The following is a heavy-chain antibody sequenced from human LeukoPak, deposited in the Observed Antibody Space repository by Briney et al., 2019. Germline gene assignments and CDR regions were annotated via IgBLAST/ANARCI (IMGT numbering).Heavy chain of an antibody. Sequence: PSETLSLTCTVSGGSISSYYWSWIRQPLGKGLEWIGYIYYSGSTNYNPSLKSRVTISLDTSKNQFSLKLSSVTAADTAVYYCAGHHPRNTVDFWGQGTLVTVSS. CDR1: GGSISSYY. V-gene: IGHV4-59*08. J-gene: IGHJ4*02. CDR2: IYYSGST. CDR3: AGHHPRNTVDF. D-gene: IGHD2/OR15-2a*01.